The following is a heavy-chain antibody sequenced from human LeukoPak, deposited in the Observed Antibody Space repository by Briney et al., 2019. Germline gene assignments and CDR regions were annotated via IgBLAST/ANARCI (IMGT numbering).Heavy chain of an antibody. V-gene: IGHV3-9*01. D-gene: IGHD5/OR15-5a*01. Sequence: GGSLRLSCAASRFTLDDFAMHWVRQAPGKGLEWVSHISWNSATRRYGDSVKGRFTISRDNAKNSLYLQMNSLITEDTALYYCAKGPKQLLVRRSVWSYMDVWGKGTTVTIS. J-gene: IGHJ6*03. CDR2: ISWNSATR. CDR3: AKGPKQLLVRRSVWSYMDV. CDR1: RFTLDDFA.